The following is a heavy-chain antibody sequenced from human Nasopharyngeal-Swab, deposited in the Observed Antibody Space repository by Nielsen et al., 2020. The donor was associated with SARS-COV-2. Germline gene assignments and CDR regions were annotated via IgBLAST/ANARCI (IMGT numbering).Heavy chain of an antibody. V-gene: IGHV1-69*01. J-gene: IGHJ6*02. CDR3: ARWGIVATGSYYYYGMDV. CDR2: IIPIFGTA. Sequence: WVRQAPGQGLEWMGGIIPIFGTANYAQKFQGRVTITADESTSTAYMELSSLRSGDTAVYYCARWGIVATGSYYYYGMDVWGQGTTVTASS. D-gene: IGHD5-12*01.